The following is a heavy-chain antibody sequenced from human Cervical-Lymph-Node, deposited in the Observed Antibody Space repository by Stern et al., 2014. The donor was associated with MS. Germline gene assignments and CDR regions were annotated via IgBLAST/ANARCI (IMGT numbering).Heavy chain of an antibody. Sequence: VQLVESGAEVKKPGASVKVSCKASGYTFTSYGISWVRQAPGHGLEWMGWISAYNGNTNYAQKLQGRVTMTTDTSTSTAYMELRSLRSDDTAVYYCARDRQRWLQDYYYYGMDVWGQGTTVTVSS. CDR1: GYTFTSYG. J-gene: IGHJ6*02. D-gene: IGHD5-24*01. CDR3: ARDRQRWLQDYYYYGMDV. V-gene: IGHV1-18*04. CDR2: ISAYNGNT.